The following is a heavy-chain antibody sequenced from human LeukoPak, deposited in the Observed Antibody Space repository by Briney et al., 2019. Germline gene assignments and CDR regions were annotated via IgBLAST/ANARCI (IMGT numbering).Heavy chain of an antibody. CDR1: GFTFSSYW. CDR3: ARTTGKNCGGDCYYYYYMDV. Sequence: PGGSLRLSCAASGFTFSSYWMSWVRQAPGKGLEWVANIKQDGSEKYYVDSVKGRFTISRDNAKNSLYLQMNSLRAEDTAVYYCARTTGKNCGGDCYYYYYMDVWGKGTTVTISS. CDR2: IKQDGSEK. V-gene: IGHV3-7*01. D-gene: IGHD2-21*02. J-gene: IGHJ6*03.